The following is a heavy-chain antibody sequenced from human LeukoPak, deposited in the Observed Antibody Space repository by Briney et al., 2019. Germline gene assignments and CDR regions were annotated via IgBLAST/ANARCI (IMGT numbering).Heavy chain of an antibody. Sequence: SETLSLTCTVSDDAISSGGYSWSWIRQPPGKGLEWIGYIYDSGSTYYNPSLKSRVTISVDTSKNQFSLKLSSVTAADTAVYYCAGRIQLSGVDGFDIWGQGTMVTVSS. J-gene: IGHJ3*02. D-gene: IGHD5-18*01. CDR3: AGRIQLSGVDGFDI. CDR2: IYDSGST. V-gene: IGHV4-30-4*07. CDR1: DDAISSGGYS.